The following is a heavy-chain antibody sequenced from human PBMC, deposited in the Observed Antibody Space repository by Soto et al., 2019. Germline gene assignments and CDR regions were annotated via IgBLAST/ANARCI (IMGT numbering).Heavy chain of an antibody. CDR1: GYTXSSYG. J-gene: IGHJ4*02. V-gene: IGHV1-18*04. Sequence: SXKVSCEAAGYTXSSYGSGWVRQAPGQGLEWIGWISAYNCNTNYAQKLQGRVTMNTVTSTSKAYMELRRLRYDETAVYYCAREYYDSSGYYFDYWGQGNLVTVSP. D-gene: IGHD3-22*01. CDR2: ISAYNCNT. CDR3: AREYYDSSGYYFDY.